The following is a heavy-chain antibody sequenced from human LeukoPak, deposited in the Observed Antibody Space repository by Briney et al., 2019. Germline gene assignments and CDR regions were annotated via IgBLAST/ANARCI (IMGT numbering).Heavy chain of an antibody. D-gene: IGHD6-19*01. CDR3: ARDPSSLSGYFDF. CDR1: GFTFSSYW. Sequence: GGSLRLSCAASGFTFSSYWMHLVRQAPGKGLLRVSRLETDGSSTNYADSVKGRFTISRDNAKNTLYLRMNSLRAEDTAVYYCARDPSSLSGYFDFWGQGTLVTVSS. J-gene: IGHJ4*02. V-gene: IGHV3-74*01. CDR2: LETDGSST.